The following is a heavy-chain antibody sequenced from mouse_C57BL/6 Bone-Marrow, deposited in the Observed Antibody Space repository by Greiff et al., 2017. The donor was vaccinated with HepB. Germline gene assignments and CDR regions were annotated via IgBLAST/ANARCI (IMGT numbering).Heavy chain of an antibody. Sequence: VKLMESGPGLVQPSQSLSITCTVSGFSLTSYGVHWVRQSPGKGLEWLGVIWSGGSTDYNAAFISRLSISKDNSKSQVFFKMNSLQADDTAIYYWARNPQPHWCFDVWGTGTTVTVSA. CDR2: IWSGGST. CDR1: GFSLTSYG. CDR3: ARNPQPHWCFDV. V-gene: IGHV2-2*01. J-gene: IGHJ1*03. D-gene: IGHD6-1*01.